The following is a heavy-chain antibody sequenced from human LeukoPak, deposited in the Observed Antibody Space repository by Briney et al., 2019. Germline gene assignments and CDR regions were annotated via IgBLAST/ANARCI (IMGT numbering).Heavy chain of an antibody. CDR1: GFTFSSYE. Sequence: QPGGSLRLSCAASGFTFSSYEMNWVRQAPGKGLEWVSYISSSGSTIYYADSVKGRFTISRDNAKNSLYLQMNSLRAEDTAVYYCARDGPSHFSGYSSEYAFDIWGQGTMVTVSS. V-gene: IGHV3-48*03. J-gene: IGHJ3*02. D-gene: IGHD6-19*01. CDR3: ARDGPSHFSGYSSEYAFDI. CDR2: ISSSGSTI.